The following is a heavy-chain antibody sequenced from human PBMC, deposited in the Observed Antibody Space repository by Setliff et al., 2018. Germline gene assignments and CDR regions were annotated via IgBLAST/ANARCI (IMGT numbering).Heavy chain of an antibody. CDR1: GGSISGSSNY. J-gene: IGHJ5*02. V-gene: IGHV4-61*01. D-gene: IGHD3-22*01. CDR2: IYSSGST. Sequence: SETLSLTCTVSGGSISGSSNYWSWIRQPPGKGLEWIGYIYSSGSTNYNPSLKSRVTISVDTSKNQFSLKLSPVTAADTAVYYCARAAKYDSSSYYGLWLDPWGQGTLVTVSS. CDR3: ARAAKYDSSSYYGLWLDP.